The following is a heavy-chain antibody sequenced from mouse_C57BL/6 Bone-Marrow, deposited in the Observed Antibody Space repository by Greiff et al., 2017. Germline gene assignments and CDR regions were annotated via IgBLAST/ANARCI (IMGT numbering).Heavy chain of an antibody. J-gene: IGHJ1*03. CDR3: ARSTCPGNWYSDV. Sequence: EVKLVESGGGLVQPGGSLKLSCAASGFTFSDYYMYWVRQTPEKRLEWVAYISNGGGSTYYPDTVKGRFTLSRDNAKNTLYLQMSRLRSEDTAMDYCARSTCPGNWYSDVWGTETTGTLSS. V-gene: IGHV5-12*01. CDR2: ISNGGGST. CDR1: GFTFSDYY.